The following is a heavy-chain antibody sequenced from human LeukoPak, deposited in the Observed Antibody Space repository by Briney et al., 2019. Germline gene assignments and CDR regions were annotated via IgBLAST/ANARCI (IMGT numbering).Heavy chain of an antibody. CDR1: GFTFSSYS. J-gene: IGHJ4*02. D-gene: IGHD1/OR15-1a*01. CDR2: ISSSSDYI. CDR3: ARENWYKFDY. V-gene: IGHV3-21*01. Sequence: PGGFLRLSCAASGFTFSSYSMNWVRQAPGKGLEWVSSISSSSDYIYYAVSVKGRFTISRDSAKNSLYLQMNSLRAEDTAVYYCARENWYKFDYWGQGTLVTVSS.